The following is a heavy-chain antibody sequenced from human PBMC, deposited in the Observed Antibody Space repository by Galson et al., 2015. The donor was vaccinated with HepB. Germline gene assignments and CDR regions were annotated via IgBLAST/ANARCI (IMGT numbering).Heavy chain of an antibody. Sequence: SETLSLTCTVSGGPISSYYWSWIRQPAGKGLEWIGRIYTSGSTNYNPSLKSRVTMSVDTSKNQFSLKLSSVTAADTAVYYCARDFGYCSGGSCYKEGWFDPWGQGTLVTVSS. CDR2: IYTSGST. V-gene: IGHV4-4*07. CDR1: GGPISSYY. CDR3: ARDFGYCSGGSCYKEGWFDP. D-gene: IGHD2-15*01. J-gene: IGHJ5*02.